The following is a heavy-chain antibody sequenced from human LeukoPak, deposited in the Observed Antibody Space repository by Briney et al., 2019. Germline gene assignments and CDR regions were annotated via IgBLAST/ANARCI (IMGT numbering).Heavy chain of an antibody. CDR2: IYYSGST. J-gene: IGHJ4*02. D-gene: IGHD3-10*01. CDR3: ASYLRSQILRGVIITGYFDY. V-gene: IGHV4-31*03. Sequence: SETLSLTCTVSGGSISSGGYYWSWIRQHPGKGLEWIGYIYYSGSTYYNPSLKSRVTISVDTSKNQFSLKLSSVTAADTAVYYCASYLRSQILRGVIITGYFDYWGQGTLVTVSS. CDR1: GGSISSGGYY.